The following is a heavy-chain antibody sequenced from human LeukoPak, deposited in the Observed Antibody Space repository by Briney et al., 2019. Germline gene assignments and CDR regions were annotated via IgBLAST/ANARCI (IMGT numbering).Heavy chain of an antibody. D-gene: IGHD6-13*01. V-gene: IGHV1-18*01. CDR1: GYTFTNYG. CDR2: ISAYSGNT. CDR3: ASEVAAAGYYYYYMDV. J-gene: IGHJ6*03. Sequence: GASVKVSCKASGYTFTNYGIFWVRQAPGQGLEWMGWISAYSGNTNYAQKLQGRVTMTTETSTSTAYMELESLRSDDTAVYYCASEVAAAGYYYYYMDVWGKGTTVTVSS.